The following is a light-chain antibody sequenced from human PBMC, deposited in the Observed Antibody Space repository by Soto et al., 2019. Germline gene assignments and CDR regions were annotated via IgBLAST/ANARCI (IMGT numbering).Light chain of an antibody. J-gene: IGKJ2*01. CDR3: QQYNSYPYT. Sequence: DIQMTQSPSTLPASVGDRVTITCRASQSISNWLAWYQQRPGKAPNLLIYKASSLESGVPSRFSGSGSGTEFTLTISSLQPDDFATYYCQQYNSYPYTFGQGTKLEIK. CDR1: QSISNW. CDR2: KAS. V-gene: IGKV1-5*03.